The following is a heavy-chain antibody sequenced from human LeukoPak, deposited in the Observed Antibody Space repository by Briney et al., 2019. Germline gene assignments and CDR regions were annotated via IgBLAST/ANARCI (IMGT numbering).Heavy chain of an antibody. CDR1: GGTFSSYA. V-gene: IGHV1-69*13. D-gene: IGHD6-13*01. CDR3: ARAIAAASPLSLVQLFDY. J-gene: IGHJ4*02. CDR2: IIPIFGTA. Sequence: ASVKVSCKASGGTFSSYAISWVRQAPGQGLEWMGGIIPIFGTANYAQKFQGRVTITADESTSTAYMELSSLRSEDTAVYYCARAIAAASPLSLVQLFDYWGQGTLVTVSS.